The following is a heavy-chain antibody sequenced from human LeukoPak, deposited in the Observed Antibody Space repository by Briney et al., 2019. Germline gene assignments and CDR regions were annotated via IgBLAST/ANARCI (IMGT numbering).Heavy chain of an antibody. J-gene: IGHJ6*02. CDR3: AKGLSSGWYDGMDV. CDR1: GFTFDDYA. V-gene: IGHV3-9*01. CDR2: ISWNSGSI. D-gene: IGHD6-19*01. Sequence: PGGSLRLSCAASGFTFDDYAMHWVRQAPGKGLEGVSGISWNSGSIDYADSVKGRFTISRDNAKNSLYLQMNSLRAEDTALYYCAKGLSSGWYDGMDVWGQGTTVTVSS.